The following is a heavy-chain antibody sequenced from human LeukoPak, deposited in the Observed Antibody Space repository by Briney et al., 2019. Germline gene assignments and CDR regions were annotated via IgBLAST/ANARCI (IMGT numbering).Heavy chain of an antibody. J-gene: IGHJ4*02. Sequence: PSETLSLTCTVSGGSISSSSHYWGWIRQPPGKGLEWVSDIGGRSPTISYADSVKGRFTISRDSAKNSLYLRMSSLRDEDTALYYCVRDRDYAFDYWGQGTLVTVSS. CDR3: VRDRDYAFDY. CDR1: GGSISSSS. CDR2: IGGRSPTI. V-gene: IGHV3-48*02. D-gene: IGHD4-17*01.